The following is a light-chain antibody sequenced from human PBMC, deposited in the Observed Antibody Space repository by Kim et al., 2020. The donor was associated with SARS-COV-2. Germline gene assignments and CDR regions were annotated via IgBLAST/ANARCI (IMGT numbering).Light chain of an antibody. CDR1: NIGSKS. V-gene: IGLV3-21*04. Sequence: SYELTQPPSVSVAPGKTARITWGGNNIGSKSVHWYKQKPGQAPVLVIYYDSDRPSGIPERFSGSNSGNTATLTISRVEAGDEADYYCQVWDSSSDHRVFGGGTQLTVL. CDR3: QVWDSSSDHRV. CDR2: YDS. J-gene: IGLJ2*01.